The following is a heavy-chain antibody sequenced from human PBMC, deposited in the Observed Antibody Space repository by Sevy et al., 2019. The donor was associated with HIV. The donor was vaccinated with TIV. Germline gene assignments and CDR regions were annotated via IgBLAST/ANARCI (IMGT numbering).Heavy chain of an antibody. V-gene: IGHV3-23*01. D-gene: IGHD3-3*01. CDR3: AKGTHYDFWSGPDY. CDR2: ISGSGGST. J-gene: IGHJ4*02. CDR1: GFTFSSYA. Sequence: GGSLRLSCAASGFTFSSYAMSWVRQAPGKGLEWVSAISGSGGSTYYADSVKGRFTISRDNSKNTLYLQMNSLRAEDTAVHYCAKGTHYDFWSGPDYWGQGTLVTVSS.